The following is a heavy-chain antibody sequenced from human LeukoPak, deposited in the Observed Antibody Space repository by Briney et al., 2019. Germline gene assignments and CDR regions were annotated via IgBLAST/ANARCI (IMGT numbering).Heavy chain of an antibody. CDR2: INHSGST. V-gene: IGHV4-34*01. Sequence: KPSETLSLTCGVYGGSFSGYYWSWIRQPPGKGLEWIGEINHSGSTNYNPSLKSRVTISVDTSKNQFSLKLSSVTAADTAVYYCARLRSIRYYFDYWGQGTLVTVSS. D-gene: IGHD4-17*01. CDR3: ARLRSIRYYFDY. CDR1: GGSFSGYY. J-gene: IGHJ4*02.